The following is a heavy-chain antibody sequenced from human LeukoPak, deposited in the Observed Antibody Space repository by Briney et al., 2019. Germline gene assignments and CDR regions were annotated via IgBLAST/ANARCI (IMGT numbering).Heavy chain of an antibody. Sequence: GESLKISCKGSGYTFTNYWIAWVRQMPGKGLEWMGIIYPGDSDTRYRPSFQGQVTISADKSISTAYLQWSSLKASDTAVYYCARRGKCGGDCYSHYYYYMDVWAKGTTVTVSS. V-gene: IGHV5-51*01. CDR2: IYPGDSDT. CDR3: ARRGKCGGDCYSHYYYYMDV. J-gene: IGHJ6*03. D-gene: IGHD2-21*02. CDR1: GYTFTNYW.